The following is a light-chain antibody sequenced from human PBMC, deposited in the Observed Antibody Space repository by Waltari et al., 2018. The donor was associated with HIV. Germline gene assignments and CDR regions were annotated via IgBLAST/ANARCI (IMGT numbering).Light chain of an antibody. J-gene: IGLJ3*02. V-gene: IGLV1-44*01. CDR2: SSN. Sequence: QSVLTQPPSASGTPGQRVTISCSGSFSNIGSNYVYWYHQLPGTAPKLLYSSNRRPSGLPHRIPCDKSGTSASLAIRGLQSEHEADYYCAAWDHSLNGQVFGGGTKVTVL. CDR1: FSNIGSNY. CDR3: AAWDHSLNGQV.